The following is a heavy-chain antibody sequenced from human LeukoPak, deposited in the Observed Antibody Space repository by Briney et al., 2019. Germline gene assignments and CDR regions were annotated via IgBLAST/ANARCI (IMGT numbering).Heavy chain of an antibody. CDR1: GFTVRRDG. Sequence: GGSLRLSCAACGFTVRRDGREGVGEGRGKGKERVAVICYYVCNKYYPASVKARFTISRDNSKNPLYLQMNSLRAEDTAVYYCARSMTRGTTLLMSAYWGQGTLVTVSS. J-gene: IGHJ4*02. D-gene: IGHD1-7*01. V-gene: IGHV3-33*07. CDR2: ICYYVCNK. CDR3: ARSMTRGTTLLMSAY.